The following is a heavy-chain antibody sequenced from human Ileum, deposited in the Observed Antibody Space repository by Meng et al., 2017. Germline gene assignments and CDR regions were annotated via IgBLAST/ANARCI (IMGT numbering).Heavy chain of an antibody. CDR1: GFTFSSYS. CDR3: ARGRDPWTGSSGWYLEQNYGMDV. CDR2: ISSSSSYI. J-gene: IGHJ6*02. D-gene: IGHD6-19*01. V-gene: IGHV3-21*01. Sequence: GESLKISCAASGFTFSSYSMNWVRQAPGKRLEWVSSISSSSSYIYYADSVKGRFTISRDNAKNSLYLQMNSLRAEDTAVYYCARGRDPWTGSSGWYLEQNYGMDVWGQGTTVTVSS.